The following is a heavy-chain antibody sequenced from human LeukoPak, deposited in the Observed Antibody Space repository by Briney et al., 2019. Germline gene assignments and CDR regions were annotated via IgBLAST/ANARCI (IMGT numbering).Heavy chain of an antibody. D-gene: IGHD3-22*01. CDR2: IYTSGNS. J-gene: IGHJ4*02. V-gene: IGHV4-4*07. CDR3: WRESKTYDGSGYYHDS. Sequence: PSETLSLTCTVSGGSISNYYWSWIRLPAGKGLEWIGRIYTSGNSDYNTSLKRRVIMSVDTSRNQFSLMLLSATAADTAVLYCWRESKTYDGSGYYHDSWGQGTLVTVSS. CDR1: GGSISNYY.